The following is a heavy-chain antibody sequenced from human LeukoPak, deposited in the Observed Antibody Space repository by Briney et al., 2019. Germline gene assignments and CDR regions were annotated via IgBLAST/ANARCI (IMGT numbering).Heavy chain of an antibody. CDR1: GGSISSSSYY. D-gene: IGHD5-12*01. Sequence: SETLSLTCTVSGGSISSSSYYWGWIRQPPGKGLEWIGSIYYSGSTYYNPSLKSRVTISVDTSKNQFSLKLSSVTAADTAVYYCARSGDVSGYDCNYWGQGTLVTVSS. V-gene: IGHV4-39*07. CDR3: ARSGDVSGYDCNY. CDR2: IYYSGST. J-gene: IGHJ4*02.